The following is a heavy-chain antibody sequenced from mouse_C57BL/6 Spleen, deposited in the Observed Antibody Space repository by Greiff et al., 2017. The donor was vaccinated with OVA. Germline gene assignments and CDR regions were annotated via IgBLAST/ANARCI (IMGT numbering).Heavy chain of an antibody. D-gene: IGHD2-5*01. Sequence: EVKLQESGPELVKPGASVKISCKASGYSFTGYYMNWVKQSPEKSLEWIGEINPSTGGTTYNQKFKAKATLTVDKSSSTAYMQLKSLTSEDSAVYYCARDYSNDYWGQGTTLTVSS. J-gene: IGHJ2*01. CDR1: GYSFTGYY. V-gene: IGHV1-42*01. CDR3: ARDYSNDY. CDR2: INPSTGGT.